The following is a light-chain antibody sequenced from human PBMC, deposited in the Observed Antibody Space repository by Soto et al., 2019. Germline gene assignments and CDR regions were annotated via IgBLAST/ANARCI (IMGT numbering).Light chain of an antibody. Sequence: AIPMTQSPSSLSASVGDRVTITCRASQAIRNDLGWYQQKPGKAPKLLIYAASSLHSGVPSRFSGSGSGTDFTLTISSLQPEDFATYYCLQDYNYPRTFGGGTKVEIK. CDR2: AAS. CDR3: LQDYNYPRT. CDR1: QAIRND. J-gene: IGKJ4*01. V-gene: IGKV1-6*01.